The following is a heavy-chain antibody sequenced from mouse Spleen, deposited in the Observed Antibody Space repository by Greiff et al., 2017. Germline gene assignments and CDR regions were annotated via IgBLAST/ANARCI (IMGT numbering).Heavy chain of an antibody. CDR1: GYTFTSYW. D-gene: IGHD1-1*01. V-gene: IGHV1-50*01. CDR3: ARSGSYGSSWD. Sequence: QVQLQQPGAELVKPGASVKLSCKASGYTFTSYWMQWVKQRPGQGLEWIGEIDPSDSYTNYNQKFKGKATLTVDTSSSTAYMQLSSLTSEDSAVYYCARSGSYGSSWDWGQGTTLTVSS. J-gene: IGHJ2*01. CDR2: IDPSDSYT.